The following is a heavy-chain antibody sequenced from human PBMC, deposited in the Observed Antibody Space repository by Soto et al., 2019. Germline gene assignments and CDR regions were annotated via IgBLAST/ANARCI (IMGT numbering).Heavy chain of an antibody. Sequence: QVQLVESGGAVVQPGTSLRLSCTASGFTFSSYRMHWVRQAPGKGLEWVAIIWYDGSHKFYVDSVKGRFAVSRDNSKNTVSLQMNSLTGEDTAVYYCARPRYSGDDPDALEIWGGGTLVTISS. J-gene: IGHJ3*02. CDR1: GFTFSSYR. CDR2: IWYDGSHK. CDR3: ARPRYSGDDPDALEI. V-gene: IGHV3-33*01. D-gene: IGHD5-12*01.